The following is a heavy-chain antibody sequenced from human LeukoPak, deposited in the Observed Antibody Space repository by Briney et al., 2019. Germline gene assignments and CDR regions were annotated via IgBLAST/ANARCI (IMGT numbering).Heavy chain of an antibody. CDR2: IYYSGST. V-gene: IGHV4-30-4*01. Sequence: SQTLSLTCTVSGGSISSGDYYWSWIRQPPGKGLEWIGYIYYSGSTYYNPSLKSRVTISVDTSKNQFSLKLSSVTAAGTAVYYCARDGPVLLWFGELYYGMDVWGQGTTVTVSS. CDR3: ARDGPVLLWFGELYYGMDV. CDR1: GGSISSGDYY. D-gene: IGHD3-10*01. J-gene: IGHJ6*02.